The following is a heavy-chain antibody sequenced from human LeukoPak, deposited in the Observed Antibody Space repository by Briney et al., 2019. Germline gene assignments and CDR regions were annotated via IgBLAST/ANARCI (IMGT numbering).Heavy chain of an antibody. CDR3: AKQQSAGGSWYYLGVYYYGMDV. Sequence: GGSLRLSCAASGFTFSSYAMSWVRQAPGKGLEWVSAISGSGGSTYYADSVKGRFTISRDNSKNTLYLQMNSLRAEDTAVYYCAKQQSAGGSWYYLGVYYYGMDVWGQGTTVTVSS. D-gene: IGHD6-13*01. CDR2: ISGSGGST. V-gene: IGHV3-23*01. J-gene: IGHJ6*02. CDR1: GFTFSSYA.